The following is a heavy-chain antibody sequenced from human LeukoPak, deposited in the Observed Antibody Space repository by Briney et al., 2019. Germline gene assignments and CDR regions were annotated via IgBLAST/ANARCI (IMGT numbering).Heavy chain of an antibody. Sequence: GGSLGLACAASGFTLSNSAMSWVRQAPGKGLEWVSTLSGSGITTYYADSVKGRFTISRDNSKNTLYLQMNSLRAEDTAVYYCAKGIYSSGWSYFDYWGHGTLVTVSS. CDR2: LSGSGITT. CDR1: GFTLSNSA. CDR3: AKGIYSSGWSYFDY. D-gene: IGHD6-19*01. V-gene: IGHV3-23*01. J-gene: IGHJ4*01.